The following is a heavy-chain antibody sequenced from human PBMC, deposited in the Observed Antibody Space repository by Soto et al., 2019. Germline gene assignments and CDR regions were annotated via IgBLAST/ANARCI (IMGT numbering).Heavy chain of an antibody. Sequence: QLQLQESGPGLVKPSETLSLTCTVSGGSISSFNYFWGWIRQPPGKGLAWIGSLYYSGNTYYNPSLKRRVTIAVDTSKKQRTLTLRSVTPADTVVYYCTRGGGSTFNWFDPWGQGTLVTVSP. CDR3: TRGGGSTFNWFDP. J-gene: IGHJ5*02. CDR1: GGSISSFNYF. CDR2: LYYSGNT. V-gene: IGHV4-39*01. D-gene: IGHD2-15*01.